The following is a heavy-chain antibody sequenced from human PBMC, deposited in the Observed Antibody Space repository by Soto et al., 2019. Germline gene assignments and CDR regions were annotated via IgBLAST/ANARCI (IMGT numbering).Heavy chain of an antibody. CDR3: AKEGNTSPYNWFDP. D-gene: IGHD2-2*01. CDR1: GFTFSSYC. Sequence: SLRLSCAASGFTFSSYCMHWVRQAPGKGLEWVAVIWYDGSNKYYADSVKGRFTISRDNAKNTLYLQMSSLRAEDTAVYYCAKEGNTSPYNWFDPWGQGTLVTVSS. J-gene: IGHJ5*02. V-gene: IGHV3-33*06. CDR2: IWYDGSNK.